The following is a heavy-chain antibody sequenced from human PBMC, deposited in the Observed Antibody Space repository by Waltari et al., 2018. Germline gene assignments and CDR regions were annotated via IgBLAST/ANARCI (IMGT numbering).Heavy chain of an antibody. CDR2: SYYSGVT. V-gene: IGHV4-39*07. CDR1: GGSISSSSYY. D-gene: IGHD6-13*01. J-gene: IGHJ5*02. CDR3: ARDHGPGYSSSWYGAWFDP. Sequence: QLQLQESGPGLVKPSETLSLTCTVSGGSISSSSYYWGWIRQPPGKGLEWIGSSYYSGVTCYNPSLKSRVTISVDTSKNQLSLKLSSVTAADTAVYYCARDHGPGYSSSWYGAWFDPWGQGTLVTVSS.